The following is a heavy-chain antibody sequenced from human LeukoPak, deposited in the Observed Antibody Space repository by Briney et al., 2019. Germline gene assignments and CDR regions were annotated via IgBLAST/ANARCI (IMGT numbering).Heavy chain of an antibody. V-gene: IGHV3-11*04. Sequence: KPGGSLRLSCTASGFTFSDRYIDWVRQAPGKGLEWVSYISSSGSTIYYADSVKGRFTISRDNAKNSLYLQMKSLRAEDTAVYYCARVPGGMTMVVTPTYFDYWGQGTLVTVSS. D-gene: IGHD4-23*01. CDR2: ISSSGSTI. CDR3: ARVPGGMTMVVTPTYFDY. J-gene: IGHJ4*02. CDR1: GFTFSDRY.